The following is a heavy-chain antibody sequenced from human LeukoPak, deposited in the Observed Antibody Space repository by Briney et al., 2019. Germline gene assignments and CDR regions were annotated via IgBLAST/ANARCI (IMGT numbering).Heavy chain of an antibody. J-gene: IGHJ3*02. Sequence: SETLSLTCTVSGVSISSSSYYWGWIRQPPGKGLEWIGSIYYSGSTYYNPSLKSRVTISVDTSKNQFSLKLSSVTAADTAVYYCAIIPSLYDSSYYSWCAFDIWGQGTMVTVSS. V-gene: IGHV4-39*01. CDR2: IYYSGST. CDR1: GVSISSSSYY. D-gene: IGHD3-22*01. CDR3: AIIPSLYDSSYYSWCAFDI.